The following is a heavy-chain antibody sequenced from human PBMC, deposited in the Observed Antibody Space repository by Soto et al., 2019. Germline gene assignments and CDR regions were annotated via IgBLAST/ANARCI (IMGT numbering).Heavy chain of an antibody. J-gene: IGHJ3*02. Sequence: PSETLSLTCTVSGGSISSYYWSWIRQPPGKGLEWIGYIYYSGSTNYNPSLKSRVTISVDTSKNQFSLKLSSVTAADTAVYYCARAPSRYSSSWYGTADDFDIWGQGTMVTVSS. CDR2: IYYSGST. CDR3: ARAPSRYSSSWYGTADDFDI. CDR1: GGSISSYY. D-gene: IGHD6-13*01. V-gene: IGHV4-59*01.